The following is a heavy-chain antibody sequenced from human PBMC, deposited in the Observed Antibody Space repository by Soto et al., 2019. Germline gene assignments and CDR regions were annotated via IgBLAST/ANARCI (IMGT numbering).Heavy chain of an antibody. J-gene: IGHJ4*02. CDR1: GFTFSTYT. CDR3: AKARCSTANCYVPEY. Sequence: EVQLLESGGGLVQPGGSLRLSCVASGFTFSTYTMSWVRQAPGKGLEWVSVISGSGGSSGPSYADSVQGRFSISRDNTRNTLYLQMNSLRGEYTAMYYCAKARCSTANCYVPEYWGQGTRVTVSS. D-gene: IGHD2-2*01. CDR2: ISGSGGSSGP. V-gene: IGHV3-23*01.